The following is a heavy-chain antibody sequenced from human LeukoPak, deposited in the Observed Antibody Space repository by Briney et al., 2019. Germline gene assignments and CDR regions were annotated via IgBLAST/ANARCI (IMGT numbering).Heavy chain of an antibody. CDR1: GGSISSYY. Sequence: SETLSLTCTVSGGSISSYYWSWIRQPPGKGLEWIGYIYYSGSTNYNPSLKSRVTISVDTSENQFSLKLSSVTAADTAVYYCARYWNYDLTDAFDIWGQGTMITVSS. CDR2: IYYSGST. V-gene: IGHV4-59*01. CDR3: ARYWNYDLTDAFDI. D-gene: IGHD1-7*01. J-gene: IGHJ3*02.